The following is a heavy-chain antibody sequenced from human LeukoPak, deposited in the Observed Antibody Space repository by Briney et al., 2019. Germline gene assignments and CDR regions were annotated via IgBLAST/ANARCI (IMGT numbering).Heavy chain of an antibody. D-gene: IGHD6-13*01. CDR2: INTFNGNT. Sequence: ASVKVSCKDSSYIFSNFGISWVRQAPGQGLEWMGWINTFNGNTNSAQRLQGRVIMTTDTSTRTAYMEVRSLRSDDTAVYYCARDSSIAAPGTFAYWGQGTLVTVSS. CDR1: SYIFSNFG. J-gene: IGHJ4*02. V-gene: IGHV1-18*01. CDR3: ARDSSIAAPGTFAY.